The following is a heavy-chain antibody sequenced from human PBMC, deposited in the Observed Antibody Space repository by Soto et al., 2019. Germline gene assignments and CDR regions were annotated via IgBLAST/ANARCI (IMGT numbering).Heavy chain of an antibody. CDR1: GGSISSYY. D-gene: IGHD6-19*01. V-gene: IGHV4-59*01. Sequence: SETLSLTCTVSGGSISSYYWSWIRQPPGKGLEWIGCIYYSGSTNYNPSLKSRVTISVDTSKNQFSLKLSSVTAADTAVYCCARVGYSSGWYWFDPWGQGTLVTVSS. J-gene: IGHJ5*02. CDR3: ARVGYSSGWYWFDP. CDR2: IYYSGST.